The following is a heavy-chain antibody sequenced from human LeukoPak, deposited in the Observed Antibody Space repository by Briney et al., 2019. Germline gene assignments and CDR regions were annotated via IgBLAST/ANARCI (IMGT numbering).Heavy chain of an antibody. CDR3: AKGAAVDY. J-gene: IGHJ4*02. V-gene: IGHV3-9*01. D-gene: IGHD6-25*01. Sequence: PGGSLSLSCAASGFTFDDYAMHWVRQAPGKGLEWVSGISWNSGSIGYADSVKGRFTISRDNAKNSLYLQMNSLRAEDTALYYCAKGAAVDYWGQGTLVTVSS. CDR2: ISWNSGSI. CDR1: GFTFDDYA.